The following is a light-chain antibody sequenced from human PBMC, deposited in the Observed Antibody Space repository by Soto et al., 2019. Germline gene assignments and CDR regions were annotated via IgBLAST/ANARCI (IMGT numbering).Light chain of an antibody. V-gene: IGLV4-60*02. CDR1: SGHSSYI. CDR3: ETWDSDTRV. CDR2: LESSGSY. J-gene: IGLJ3*02. Sequence: QSVLTQSSSASASLGSSVKLTCTLSSGHSSYIVAWHQQQPGKAPRYLVKLESSGSYNKGSGVPDRFSGSSSGADRYLTISNLHLEDEADYYCETWDSDTRVFGGGPKLTVL.